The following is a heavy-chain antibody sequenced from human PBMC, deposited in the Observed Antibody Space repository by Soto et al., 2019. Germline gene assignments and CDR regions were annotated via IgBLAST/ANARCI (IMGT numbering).Heavy chain of an antibody. CDR1: GFTFGIYD. D-gene: IGHD2-21*01. J-gene: IGHJ4*02. Sequence: EVQLVESGGDLVQPGGSLRLSCAASGFTFGIYDMHWVRQATGKGLEWVSTINTAGDTYSPGSVKGRFTISTENAKTSLYLQMNSLRVDDTAVYFCVRGRDSGLYYFDSWGQGTLVTVSS. V-gene: IGHV3-13*01. CDR2: INTAGDT. CDR3: VRGRDSGLYYFDS.